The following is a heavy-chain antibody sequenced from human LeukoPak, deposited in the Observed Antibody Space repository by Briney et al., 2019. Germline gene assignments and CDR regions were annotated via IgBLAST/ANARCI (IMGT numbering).Heavy chain of an antibody. J-gene: IGHJ5*02. D-gene: IGHD2-2*01. Sequence: ASVKVSCKASGYTITGYYMYWVRQAPGQGLEWMGRINPNSSGTNYAQKFQGRVTMTRDTSITTAYMELSRLRSDDTAVYYCARDRRGYCSSTSCYVEFDPWGQGTLVTVSS. CDR2: INPNSSGT. V-gene: IGHV1-2*06. CDR3: ARDRRGYCSSTSCYVEFDP. CDR1: GYTITGYY.